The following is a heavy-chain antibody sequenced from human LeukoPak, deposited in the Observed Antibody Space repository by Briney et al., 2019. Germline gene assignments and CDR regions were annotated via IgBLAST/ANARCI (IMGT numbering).Heavy chain of an antibody. CDR2: INPNSGDT. J-gene: IGHJ3*02. V-gene: IGHV1-2*02. Sequence: ASVKVSCKASGYTFTAYYIHWVRQAPGQGLEWMGWINPNSGDTTLLQRFQGRVTMTRDTSIVTAYMELSSLTSDDTGMYYCARGPTLGLDIWGQGTMVTVSS. CDR1: GYTFTAYY. CDR3: ARGPTLGLDI.